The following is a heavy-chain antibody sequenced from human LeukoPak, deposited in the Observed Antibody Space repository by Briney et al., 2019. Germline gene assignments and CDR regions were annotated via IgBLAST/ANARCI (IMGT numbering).Heavy chain of an antibody. CDR2: MNPNRGNT. CDR3: ARAFQDVGYCSSTSCYIVIHWFDP. V-gene: IGHV1-8*01. CDR1: GYTFTSYD. Sequence: ASVTVSCKASGYTFTSYDINWVRQATGQGLEWMGWMNPNRGNTGYAQKFQGRVTMTRNTSISTAYMELSSLRSEDTAAYYCARAFQDVGYCSSTSCYIVIHWFDPWGQRTLVTVSS. J-gene: IGHJ5*02. D-gene: IGHD2-2*02.